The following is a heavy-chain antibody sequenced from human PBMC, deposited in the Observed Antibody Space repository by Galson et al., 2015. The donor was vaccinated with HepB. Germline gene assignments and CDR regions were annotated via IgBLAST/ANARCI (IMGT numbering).Heavy chain of an antibody. CDR2: IRRSGSST. V-gene: IGHV3-48*01. Sequence: SLRLSCAASGFTFSSYAMNWVRQAPGKGLEWVSYIRRSGSSTYYADSAKGRFTISRDNAKNSLYLQMNSLRAEDTAVYYRVRGGWETVMDYWGQGTLVTVSS. CDR1: GFTFSSYA. J-gene: IGHJ4*02. CDR3: VRGGWETVMDY. D-gene: IGHD6-19*01.